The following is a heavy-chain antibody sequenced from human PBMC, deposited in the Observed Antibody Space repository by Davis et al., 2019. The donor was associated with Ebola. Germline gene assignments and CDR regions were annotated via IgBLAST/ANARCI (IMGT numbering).Heavy chain of an antibody. CDR2: IFYSGSS. V-gene: IGHV4-39*01. CDR3: ARQMTTVTTCDWFDP. CDR1: GGSISSSSHY. J-gene: IGHJ5*02. D-gene: IGHD4-17*01. Sequence: MPSETLSLTCTVSGGSISSSSHYWGWIRQPPGKGLEWIGYIFYSGSSYSNPSLKSRVTMSVDTSKNQFSLKLSSVTAADTAVYYCARQMTTVTTCDWFDPWGQGTLVTVSS.